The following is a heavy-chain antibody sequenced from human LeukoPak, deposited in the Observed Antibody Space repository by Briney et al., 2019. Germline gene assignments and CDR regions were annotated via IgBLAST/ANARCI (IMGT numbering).Heavy chain of an antibody. V-gene: IGHV3-7*04. CDR2: IKQDGSEK. J-gene: IGHJ4*02. CDR1: GFTFSSSW. CDR3: ARDRRRDGYNFQDY. D-gene: IGHD5-24*01. Sequence: PGGSLRLSCAASGFTFSSSWMSWVRLAPGKGLEWVANIKQDGSEKFYVDSVKGRFTISRDNAKNSLYLQTKGLRAEDTAVYYCARDRRRDGYNFQDYWGQGTLVTVSS.